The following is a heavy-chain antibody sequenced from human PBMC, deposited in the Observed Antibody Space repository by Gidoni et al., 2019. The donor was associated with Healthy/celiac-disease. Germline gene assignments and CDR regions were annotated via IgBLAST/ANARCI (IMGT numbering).Heavy chain of an antibody. CDR3: ARNPPAQYGSGSYYGMDV. CDR2: IIPIFGIA. J-gene: IGHJ6*02. CDR1: GGTFSSYA. Sequence: QVQLVQSGAEVKKPGSSVKVSCKASGGTFSSYAISWVRQAPGQGLEWMGGIIPIFGIANYAQKFQGRVTITADKSTSTAYMELSSLRSEDTAVYYCARNPPAQYGSGSYYGMDVWGQGTTVTVSS. V-gene: IGHV1-69*17. D-gene: IGHD3-10*01.